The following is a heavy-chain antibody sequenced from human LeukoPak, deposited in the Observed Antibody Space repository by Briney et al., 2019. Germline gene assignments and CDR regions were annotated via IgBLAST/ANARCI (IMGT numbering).Heavy chain of an antibody. CDR3: ARAEDMVRGVMNAFDI. D-gene: IGHD3-10*01. J-gene: IGHJ3*02. CDR2: ISAYNGNT. V-gene: IGHV1-18*01. CDR1: GYTFTSYG. Sequence: GASVKVSCKASGYTFTSYGISWVRQAPGQGLEWMGWISAYNGNTNYAQKLQGRVTMTTDTSTSTAYMELRSLRSDDTAVYYCARAEDMVRGVMNAFDIWGQGTMVTVSS.